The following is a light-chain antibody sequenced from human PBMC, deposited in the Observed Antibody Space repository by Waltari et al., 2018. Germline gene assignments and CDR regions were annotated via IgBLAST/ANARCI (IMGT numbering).Light chain of an antibody. J-gene: IGKJ3*01. Sequence: DIQMTQSPSTVSASVGDRVTITCRASQSISRWLAWYQQKPGKAPKLLIHKASSLQSGVPSRFSGSGSGTEFTLNITSLQPDDFATYYCLHYNSFSALFTFGPGTQVDIK. CDR1: QSISRW. CDR3: LHYNSFSALFT. V-gene: IGKV1-5*03. CDR2: KAS.